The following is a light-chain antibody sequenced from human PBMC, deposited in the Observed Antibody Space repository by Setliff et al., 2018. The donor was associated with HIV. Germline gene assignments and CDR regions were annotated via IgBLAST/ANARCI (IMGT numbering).Light chain of an antibody. CDR3: AAWDDSLSGSYV. CDR1: SSNIGTYS. J-gene: IGLJ1*01. CDR2: RNN. Sequence: PPSASGTPGQRVTISCSGSSSNIGTYSVYWYQQLPGAAPKLLIYRNNQRPSGVPDRFSGSKSGTSASLAISGLRSEDEADYYCAAWDDSLSGSYVFGTGTKSPS. V-gene: IGLV1-47*01.